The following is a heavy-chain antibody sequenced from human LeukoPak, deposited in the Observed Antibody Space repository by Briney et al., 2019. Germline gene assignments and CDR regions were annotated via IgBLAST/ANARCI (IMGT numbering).Heavy chain of an antibody. V-gene: IGHV1-2*06. CDR1: GYTFTGYY. CDR2: INPNSGGT. Sequence: ASVKVSXKASGYTFTGYYMHWVRQAPGQGLEWMGRINPNSGGTNYAQKFQGRVTMTRDTSISTAYMELSRLRSDDTAVYYCARVKWLRETDYWGQGTLVTVSS. CDR3: ARVKWLRETDY. J-gene: IGHJ4*02. D-gene: IGHD5-12*01.